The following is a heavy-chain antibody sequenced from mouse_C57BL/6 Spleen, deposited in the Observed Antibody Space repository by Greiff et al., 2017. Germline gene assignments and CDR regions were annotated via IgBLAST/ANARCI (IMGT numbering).Heavy chain of an antibody. Sequence: VQLVESGAELVRPGASVKLSCKASGYTFTDYYINWVKQRPGQGLEWIARIYPGSGNTYYNEKFKGKATLTAEKSSSTAYMQLSSLTSEDSAVYFCARTADYYGSSPSAMDYWGQGTSVTVSS. V-gene: IGHV1-76*01. J-gene: IGHJ4*01. CDR3: ARTADYYGSSPSAMDY. CDR2: IYPGSGNT. CDR1: GYTFTDYY. D-gene: IGHD1-1*01.